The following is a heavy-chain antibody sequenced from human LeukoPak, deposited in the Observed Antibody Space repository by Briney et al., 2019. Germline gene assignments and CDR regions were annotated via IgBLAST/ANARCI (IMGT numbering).Heavy chain of an antibody. CDR3: TRDHPYYYDNSGYPLHY. J-gene: IGHJ4*02. CDR2: IRSKAYGGTT. Sequence: GGSLRLSCAAPGFTFGAYAVSWVRQAPGKGLEWIGLIRSKAYGGTTQYAASVKGRFTLSRDDSKSITYLQMNSLKTEDTAVYYCTRDHPYYYDNSGYPLHYWGQGTLVTVSS. V-gene: IGHV3-49*04. CDR1: GFTFGAYA. D-gene: IGHD3-22*01.